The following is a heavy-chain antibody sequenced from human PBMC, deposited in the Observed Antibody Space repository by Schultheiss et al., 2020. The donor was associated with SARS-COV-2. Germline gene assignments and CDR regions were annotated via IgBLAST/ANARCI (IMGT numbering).Heavy chain of an antibody. D-gene: IGHD6-6*01. V-gene: IGHV4-34*01. CDR1: GGSFSGYY. CDR3: ARLHIAARPYWYFDL. CDR2: INHSGST. Sequence: SETLSLTCAVYGGSFSGYYCSWIRQPPGKGLEWIGEINHSGSTYYNPSLKSRVTISVDTSKNQFSLKLSSVTAADTAVYYCARLHIAARPYWYFDLWGRGTLVTVSS. J-gene: IGHJ2*01.